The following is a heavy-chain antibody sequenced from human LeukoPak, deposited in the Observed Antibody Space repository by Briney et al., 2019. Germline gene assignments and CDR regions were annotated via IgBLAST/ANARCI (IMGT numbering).Heavy chain of an antibody. V-gene: IGHV4-34*01. CDR3: ARLGGYSSGWYVGY. CDR2: INHSGST. J-gene: IGHJ4*02. CDR1: GGSFSGYY. Sequence: SETLSLTCAVYGGSFSGYYWSWIRQPPGKGLEWIGEINHSGSTNYNPSLKSRVTISVDTSKNQFSLKLSSVTAADTAVYYCARLGGYSSGWYVGYWGQGTLVTVSS. D-gene: IGHD6-19*01.